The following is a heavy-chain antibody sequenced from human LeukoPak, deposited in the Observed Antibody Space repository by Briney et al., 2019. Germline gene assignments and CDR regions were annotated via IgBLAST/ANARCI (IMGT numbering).Heavy chain of an antibody. CDR2: ISSSSSYI. V-gene: IGHV3-21*01. CDR3: ARDIGNSGYTS. J-gene: IGHJ5*02. CDR1: GFTFSSYW. Sequence: GGSLRLSCAASGFTFSSYWMHWVRQAPGKGLVWVSSISSSSSYIYYADSVKGRFTISRDNAKNSLYLQMNSLRAEDTAVYYCARDIGNSGYTSWGQGTLVTVSS. D-gene: IGHD5-12*01.